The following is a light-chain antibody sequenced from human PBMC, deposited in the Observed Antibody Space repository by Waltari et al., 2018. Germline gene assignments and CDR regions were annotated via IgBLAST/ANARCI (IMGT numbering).Light chain of an antibody. CDR3: QQYDSYSGT. V-gene: IGKV1-5*03. Sequence: IQMTQSPSTLSASVGDRVTITCRASQSISSWLAWYQQKPGKAPNLLIYKASRLESGVPSRFSGSGSGTEFTLTISSLQPDDFATYYCQQYDSYSGTFGQGTKVDIK. J-gene: IGKJ1*01. CDR2: KAS. CDR1: QSISSW.